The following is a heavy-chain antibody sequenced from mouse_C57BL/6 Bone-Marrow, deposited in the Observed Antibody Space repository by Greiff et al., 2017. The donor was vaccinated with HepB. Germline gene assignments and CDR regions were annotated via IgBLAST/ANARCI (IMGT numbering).Heavy chain of an antibody. CDR3: TRNLLLRY. D-gene: IGHD1-1*01. CDR2: IDPENGDT. Sequence: EVQLQQSGAELVRPGASVKLSCTASGFNIKDDYMHWVKQRPEQGLEWIGWIDPENGDTEYASKFQGKATITADTSSNTAYLQLSSLTSEDTAVYYCTRNLLLRYWGQGTLVTVSA. CDR1: GFNIKDDY. V-gene: IGHV14-4*01. J-gene: IGHJ3*01.